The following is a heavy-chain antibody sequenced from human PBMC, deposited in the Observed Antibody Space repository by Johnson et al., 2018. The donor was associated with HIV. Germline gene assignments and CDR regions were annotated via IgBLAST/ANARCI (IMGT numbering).Heavy chain of an antibody. J-gene: IGHJ3*02. D-gene: IGHD1-26*01. V-gene: IGHV3-30-3*01. CDR1: GFTFSSYA. Sequence: QVQLMESGGGVVQPGRSLRLSCAASGFTFSSYAMHWVRQAPGKGLEWVAVISYDGSNKYYADSVKGRFTISRDNSKNTLDLQMNRLRAQDTAVYYCARDWEGYAFDIWGQGTMVTVSS. CDR2: ISYDGSNK. CDR3: ARDWEGYAFDI.